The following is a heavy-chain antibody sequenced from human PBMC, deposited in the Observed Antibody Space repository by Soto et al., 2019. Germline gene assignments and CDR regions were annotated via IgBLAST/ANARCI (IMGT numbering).Heavy chain of an antibody. D-gene: IGHD2-15*01. J-gene: IGHJ3*02. CDR2: IYYSGST. Sequence: QLQLQESGPGLVKASETLSLTCTVSGGSISSNNHYWGWIRQPPGKGLEWIGRIYYSGSTYYTPSLKSRFTISVDPSKNQFSLKLSSVTAADTPFKSCARQRAVLIAEVPFDIWGQGTMVSVSS. CDR1: GGSISSNNHY. CDR3: ARQRAVLIAEVPFDI. V-gene: IGHV4-39*01.